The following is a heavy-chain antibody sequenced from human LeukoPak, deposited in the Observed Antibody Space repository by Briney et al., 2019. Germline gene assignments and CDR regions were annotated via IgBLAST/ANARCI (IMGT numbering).Heavy chain of an antibody. CDR3: ARSDYYDSSGYYVDLFDY. Sequence: PGGSLRLSCAASGFTFSSYGIHWVGQAPGEGLEWVAVIWYDGSNKYYADSVKGRFTISRDNSKNTLYLQMSSLRAEDTAVYYCARSDYYDSSGYYVDLFDYWGQGTLVTVSS. D-gene: IGHD3-22*01. J-gene: IGHJ4*02. CDR2: IWYDGSNK. V-gene: IGHV3-33*01. CDR1: GFTFSSYG.